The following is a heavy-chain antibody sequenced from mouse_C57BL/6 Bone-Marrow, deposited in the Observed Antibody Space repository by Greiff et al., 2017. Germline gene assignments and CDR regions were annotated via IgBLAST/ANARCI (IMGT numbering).Heavy chain of an antibody. J-gene: IGHJ2*01. V-gene: IGHV14-4*01. CDR3: SSFDGNYFDF. CDR1: GFNIKDDY. D-gene: IGHD2-3*01. CDR2: IDPEIGDT. Sequence: VQLQQSGAELVRPGASVKLSCTASGFNIKDDYIHWVKQRPEQGLEWIGWIDPEIGDTEYASKFQGKATIASDTSSNTAYLPLSRLTSEDTAVYYCSSFDGNYFDFWGQGTPLTVAS.